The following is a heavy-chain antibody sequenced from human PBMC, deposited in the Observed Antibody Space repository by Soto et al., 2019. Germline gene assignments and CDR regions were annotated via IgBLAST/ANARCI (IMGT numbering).Heavy chain of an antibody. CDR1: GRTISTSNW. J-gene: IGHJ4*02. Sequence: SEPLSLTCSVSGRTISTSNWWSWVRQPPGKGLEWIGEIYHSGTTTYNPSLKSRVTISVDKSKNQFSLKLSSVTAADTAVYYCARVDSSSWYRPLDYWGQGTLGTVS. CDR2: IYHSGTT. D-gene: IGHD6-13*01. CDR3: ARVDSSSWYRPLDY. V-gene: IGHV4-4*02.